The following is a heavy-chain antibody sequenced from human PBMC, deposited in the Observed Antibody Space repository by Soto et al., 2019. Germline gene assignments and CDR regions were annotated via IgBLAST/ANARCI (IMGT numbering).Heavy chain of an antibody. CDR3: AKDLGITMIVVAGPGAFDI. J-gene: IGHJ3*02. D-gene: IGHD3-22*01. CDR2: IKNSGGST. Sequence: GGSLRLSCADSGFTFSRYAMSWVRQVPGKGLEWVSGIKNSGGSTYNADSVKGRFTISRDNSKNTLYTQMNSLRAEDTAVHYCAKDLGITMIVVAGPGAFDIWGQGTMVTVSS. V-gene: IGHV3-23*01. CDR1: GFTFSRYA.